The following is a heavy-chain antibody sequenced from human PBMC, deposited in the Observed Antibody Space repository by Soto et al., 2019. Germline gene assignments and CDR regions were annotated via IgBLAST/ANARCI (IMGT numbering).Heavy chain of an antibody. V-gene: IGHV1-2*04. J-gene: IGHJ4*02. CDR2: INPNSGGT. Sequence: QVQLVQSGAEVKKPGASVKVSCKASGYTFTGYYMHWVRQAPGQGLEWMGWINPNSGGTNYAQKFQGWVTMTRDTSISTAYMELSRLRSDDTAVYYCARVSNYGDYYGTFDYWGQGTLVTVSS. CDR1: GYTFTGYY. D-gene: IGHD4-17*01. CDR3: ARVSNYGDYYGTFDY.